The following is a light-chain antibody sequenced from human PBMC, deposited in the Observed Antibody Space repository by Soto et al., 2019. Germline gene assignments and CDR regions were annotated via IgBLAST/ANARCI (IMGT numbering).Light chain of an antibody. CDR3: SSYGGTNNLL. V-gene: IGLV2-8*01. J-gene: IGLJ2*01. Sequence: QSALTQPPSASVSPGQSVTISCTGTSSDVGGYKYVSWYQQHPGKAPKLMIFEVHKRPSGVPDRFSGSKSGNTASLTVSGLQAEDEADYYCSSYGGTNNLLFGGGTKLTVL. CDR2: EVH. CDR1: SSDVGGYKY.